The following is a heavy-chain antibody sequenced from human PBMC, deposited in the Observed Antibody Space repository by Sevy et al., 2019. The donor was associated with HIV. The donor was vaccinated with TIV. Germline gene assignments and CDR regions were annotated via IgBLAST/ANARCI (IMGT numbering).Heavy chain of an antibody. CDR1: GFSFSTYW. Sequence: GGSLRLSCAASGFSFSTYWMHWVRQAPGKGLEWVANIKQDESEKYYVDSVKGRFTISRDKAKNSVYLEMNSLRPEYTAIYYCAKGNSGSFDYWGQGTRVTVSS. CDR2: IKQDESEK. CDR3: AKGNSGSFDY. V-gene: IGHV3-7*01. J-gene: IGHJ4*02. D-gene: IGHD3-22*01.